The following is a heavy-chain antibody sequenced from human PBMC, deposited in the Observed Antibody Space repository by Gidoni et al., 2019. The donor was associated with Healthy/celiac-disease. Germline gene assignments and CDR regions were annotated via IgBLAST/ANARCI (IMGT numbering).Heavy chain of an antibody. J-gene: IGHJ6*03. CDR3: ARGREWLYYMDV. Sequence: QVQLQQWGAGLLKPSETLSLTCAVYGGSFSGYYWSWIRQPPGKGLEWIGEINHSGSTNYNPSLKSRVTISVDTSKNQFSLKLSSVTAADTAVYYCARGREWLYYMDVWGKGTTVTV. CDR1: GGSFSGYY. D-gene: IGHD3-3*01. V-gene: IGHV4-34*01. CDR2: INHSGST.